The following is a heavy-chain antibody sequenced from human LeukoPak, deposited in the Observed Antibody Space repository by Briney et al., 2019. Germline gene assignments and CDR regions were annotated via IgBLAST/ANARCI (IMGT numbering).Heavy chain of an antibody. CDR2: INPNRGGT. D-gene: IGHD3-10*01. CDR1: GYTFTSYD. J-gene: IGHJ3*02. Sequence: ASVKVSCKASGYTFTSYDINWVRQATGQGLEWMGWINPNRGGTKYAQKFQDRVTMTRDTSISTAYMELSSLRSDDTAVYYCARGGKLMITMVRGALASRDAFDIWGQGTMVTVSS. CDR3: ARGGKLMITMVRGALASRDAFDI. V-gene: IGHV1-2*02.